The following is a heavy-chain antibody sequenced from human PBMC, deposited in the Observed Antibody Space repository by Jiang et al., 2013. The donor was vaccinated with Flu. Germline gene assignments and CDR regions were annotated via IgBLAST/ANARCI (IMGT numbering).Heavy chain of an antibody. CDR2: ISYDGSNK. Sequence: VQLLESGGGVVQPGRSLRLSCAASGFTFSSYGMHWVRQAPGKGLEWVAVISYDGSNKYYADSVKGRFTISRDNSKNTLYLQMNSLRAEDTAVYYGAKDLLSGSGEYSYYYYGMDVWGQGTTVTVSS. J-gene: IGHJ6*02. D-gene: IGHD3-10*01. V-gene: IGHV3-30*18. CDR1: GFTFSSYG. CDR3: AKDLLSGSGEYSYYYYGMDV.